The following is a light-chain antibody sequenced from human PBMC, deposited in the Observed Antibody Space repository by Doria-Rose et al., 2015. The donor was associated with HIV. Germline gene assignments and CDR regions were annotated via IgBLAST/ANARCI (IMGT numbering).Light chain of an antibody. CDR2: AAS. V-gene: IGKV1-39*01. CDR1: QSIANY. Sequence: DIRVTQSPSSLSASVGDRVTITCRASQSIANYLNWYNQKPGKAPNLLIYAASSLQGGVPSRFNGSGSGTDFTLTISNLQPEDFATYYCQQSYSIPLAFGPGPKWTS. CDR3: QQSYSIPLA. J-gene: IGKJ3*01.